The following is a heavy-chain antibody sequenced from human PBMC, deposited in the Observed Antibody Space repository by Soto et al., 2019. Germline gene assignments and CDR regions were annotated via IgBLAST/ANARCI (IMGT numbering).Heavy chain of an antibody. V-gene: IGHV3-23*01. Sequence: VQLLESGGGLVQPGGSLRLTCVGSGFTFRYQDMRWVRQAPGKGLEWVSGISGRGGVTYYADSVKGRFTISRDNSKNTLYLQMNNLRANDTAVYYCAKDRQFRSYYESAGHYNDWGQGTLVTVSS. CDR3: AKDRQFRSYYESAGHYND. J-gene: IGHJ4*02. CDR2: ISGRGGVT. D-gene: IGHD3-22*01. CDR1: GFTFRYQD.